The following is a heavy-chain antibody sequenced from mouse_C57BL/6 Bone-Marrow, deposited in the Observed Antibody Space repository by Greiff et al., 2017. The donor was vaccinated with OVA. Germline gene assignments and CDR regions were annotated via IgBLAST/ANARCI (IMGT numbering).Heavy chain of an antibody. CDR2: INPDSSTI. Sequence: EVQLVESGGGLVQPGGSLKLSCAASGIDFSRYWMSWVRRAPGQGLEWIGEINPDSSTINYAPSLKDKFIISRDNAKNTLYLQMSKVRSEYTALYYCARSHYYGSTPFAMDYWGQGTSVTVSS. V-gene: IGHV4-1*01. J-gene: IGHJ4*01. D-gene: IGHD1-1*01. CDR3: ARSHYYGSTPFAMDY. CDR1: GIDFSRYW.